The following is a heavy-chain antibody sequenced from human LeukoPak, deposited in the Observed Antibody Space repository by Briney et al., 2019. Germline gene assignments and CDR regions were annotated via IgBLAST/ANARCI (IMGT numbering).Heavy chain of an antibody. CDR2: IKEDGSEK. Sequence: GGSLRLSCAASGFTFSSYWMSWVRQAPGKGLEWVANIKEDGSEKYYVDSVKGRFTISRDNAKNSLYLQMNSLRAEDTAVYYCARDLSYYDSSGYYQFDYWGQGTLVTVSS. D-gene: IGHD3-22*01. CDR3: ARDLSYYDSSGYYQFDY. J-gene: IGHJ4*02. V-gene: IGHV3-7*01. CDR1: GFTFSSYW.